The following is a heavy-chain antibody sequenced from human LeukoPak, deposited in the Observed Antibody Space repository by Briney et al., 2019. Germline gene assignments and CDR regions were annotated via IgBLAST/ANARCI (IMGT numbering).Heavy chain of an antibody. D-gene: IGHD5-24*01. J-gene: IGHJ4*02. Sequence: ASVKVSCKASGYTFTSYGISWVRQAPGQGLEWMGWISAYNGNTNYAQKLQGRVTMTTDTSTSTAYMELRSLRSDDTAVYYCARGGEMATIRGSTFDYWGQGTLVTVSS. V-gene: IGHV1-18*01. CDR2: ISAYNGNT. CDR1: GYTFTSYG. CDR3: ARGGEMATIRGSTFDY.